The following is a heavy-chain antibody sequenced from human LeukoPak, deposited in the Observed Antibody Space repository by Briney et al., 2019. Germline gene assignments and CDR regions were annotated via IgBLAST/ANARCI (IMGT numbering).Heavy chain of an antibody. J-gene: IGHJ4*02. Sequence: PGGSLRLSCAASGFTFINYAMSWVRQAPARGLEWVSSITSGGGMTYYADSVKGRFTISRDNSKNTLYLQINSLKAEDTAVYYCAKYGDSWSGYHFDYWGQGTLVTVSS. CDR3: AKYGDSWSGYHFDY. CDR1: GFTFINYA. V-gene: IGHV3-23*01. CDR2: ITSGGGMT. D-gene: IGHD3-3*01.